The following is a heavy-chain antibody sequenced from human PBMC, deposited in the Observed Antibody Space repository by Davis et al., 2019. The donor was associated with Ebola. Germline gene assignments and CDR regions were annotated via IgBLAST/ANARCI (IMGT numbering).Heavy chain of an antibody. V-gene: IGHV3-48*01. J-gene: IGHJ4*02. Sequence: PGGSLRLSCAASGFTFSSYSMNWVRQAPGKGLEWVSYISSSSSTIYYADSVEGRFTISRDNSKNTLYLRMDSLRGEDTAVYYCTKDRDFMPYGGGHFWGQGTLVAVSS. CDR3: TKDRDFMPYGGGHF. CDR1: GFTFSSYS. D-gene: IGHD3-10*01. CDR2: ISSSSSTI.